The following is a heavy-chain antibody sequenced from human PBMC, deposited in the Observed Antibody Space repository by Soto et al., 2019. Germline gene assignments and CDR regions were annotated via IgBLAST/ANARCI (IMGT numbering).Heavy chain of an antibody. D-gene: IGHD3-3*01. CDR1: GGSFSGYY. CDR3: ARNQLWSGYWVSKYFDY. Sequence: QVQLQQWGAGLLKPSETLSLTCAVYGGSFSGYYWSWIRQPPGKGLEWIGEINHSGSTNYNPSLKSRVTISVDTSKNQFSLKLSSVTAADTAVYYCARNQLWSGYWVSKYFDYWGQGTLVTVSS. CDR2: INHSGST. J-gene: IGHJ4*02. V-gene: IGHV4-34*01.